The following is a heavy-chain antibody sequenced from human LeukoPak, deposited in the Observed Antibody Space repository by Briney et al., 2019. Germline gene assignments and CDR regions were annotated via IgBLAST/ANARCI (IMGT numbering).Heavy chain of an antibody. CDR1: GGSFSSYY. Sequence: SETLSLTCAVYGGSFSSYYWSWIRQPPGKGLEWIGEINHSGSTNYNPSLKSRVTISVDTSKNQFSLKLSSVTAADTAVYYCARVGFDSTGFDPWGQGTLVTVSS. J-gene: IGHJ5*02. D-gene: IGHD2-2*01. V-gene: IGHV4-34*01. CDR2: INHSGST. CDR3: ARVGFDSTGFDP.